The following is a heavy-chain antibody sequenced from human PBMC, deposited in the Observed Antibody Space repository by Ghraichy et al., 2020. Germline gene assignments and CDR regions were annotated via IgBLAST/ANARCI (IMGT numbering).Heavy chain of an antibody. D-gene: IGHD1-20*01. J-gene: IGHJ4*02. CDR1: GFTFSSYA. CDR2: ISGGGVGA. V-gene: IGHV3-23*01. CDR3: ARNNWNYAPPDY. Sequence: GGSLRLSCAASGFTFSSYAMTWVRQAPGKGLEWVSLISGGGVGAYYADSVKGRFTISRDNSENTVYLQMSSLRADDTAIYYCARNNWNYAPPDYWGQGTLVTVSS.